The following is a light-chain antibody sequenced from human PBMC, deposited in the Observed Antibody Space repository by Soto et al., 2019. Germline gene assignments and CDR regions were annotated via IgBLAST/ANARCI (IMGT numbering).Light chain of an antibody. V-gene: IGLV1-44*01. CDR3: AAWDDSLTAFV. J-gene: IGLJ3*02. Sequence: QSVLTQPPSASGTPGQRVAISCSGSNSNIGSNHVNWYQQLPGTAPKLLIYGNNQRPSGVPDRFSGSRSGTSASLAISGLQSEDEADYYCAAWDDSLTAFVFGGGTKLTVL. CDR1: NSNIGSNH. CDR2: GNN.